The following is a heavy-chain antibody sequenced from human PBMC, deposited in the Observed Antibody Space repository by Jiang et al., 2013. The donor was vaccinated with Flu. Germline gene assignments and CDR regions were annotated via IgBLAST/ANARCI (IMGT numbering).Heavy chain of an antibody. D-gene: IGHD3-3*01. CDR1: GGSISSSSYY. CDR2: IYYSGST. J-gene: IGHJ5*02. Sequence: PGLVKPSETLSLTCTVSGGSISSSSYYWGWIRQPPGKGLEWIGSIYYSGSTYYNPSLKSRVTISVDTSKNQFSLKLSSVTAADTAVYYCARHGGIFGVAPGWFDPWGQGTLVTVSS. CDR3: ARHGGIFGVAPGWFDP. V-gene: IGHV4-39*01.